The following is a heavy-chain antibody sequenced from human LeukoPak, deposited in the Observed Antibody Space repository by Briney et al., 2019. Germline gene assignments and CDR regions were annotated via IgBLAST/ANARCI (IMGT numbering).Heavy chain of an antibody. J-gene: IGHJ4*02. V-gene: IGHV3-23*01. CDR1: ASTFSSYA. CDR3: ARANSVTYSYYFDF. CDR2: ISGSGTST. D-gene: IGHD1-26*01. Sequence: GGSLRLSCAASASTFSSYAMTWVRQAPGKGLEWVSAISGSGTSTYYADSVKGRFTISGDNSKNTLYLQMNSLRAEDTAVYYCARANSVTYSYYFDFWGQGTLVTVSS.